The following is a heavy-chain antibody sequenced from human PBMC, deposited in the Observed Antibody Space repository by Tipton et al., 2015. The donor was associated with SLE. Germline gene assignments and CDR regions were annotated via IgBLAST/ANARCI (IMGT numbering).Heavy chain of an antibody. CDR3: ARGPFQRWPPGAY. CDR1: VGSFSGYH. D-gene: IGHD6-19*01. Sequence: TLSLTCAVYVGSFSGYHWTWFRQPPGQGLEWIGEIADTGSPNYNPSLKSRVTISLDTSKSQFSLILNSLTAADTAVYYCARGPFQRWPPGAYWGQGTLVTVSS. J-gene: IGHJ4*02. CDR2: IADTGSP. V-gene: IGHV4-34*01.